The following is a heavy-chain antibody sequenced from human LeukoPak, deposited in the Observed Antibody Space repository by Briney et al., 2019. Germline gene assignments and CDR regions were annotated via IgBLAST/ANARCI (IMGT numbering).Heavy chain of an antibody. Sequence: GESLKISRKSSGYTFTHYWIAWVRQMPGKGLEWMGIIYPGDSDTRYSPSFQGQVTFSADKSISTAYLQWSSLKASDTAIYYCARQVPKVINQYYMDVWGKGTTVTVS. CDR2: IYPGDSDT. CDR3: ARQVPKVINQYYMDV. V-gene: IGHV5-51*01. J-gene: IGHJ6*03. D-gene: IGHD1-14*01. CDR1: GYTFTHYW.